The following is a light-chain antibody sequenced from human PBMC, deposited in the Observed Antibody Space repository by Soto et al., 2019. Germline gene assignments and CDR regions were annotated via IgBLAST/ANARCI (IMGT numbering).Light chain of an antibody. J-gene: IGKJ4*01. Sequence: DTVLTQSPATLSLSPGERATLSCRTSQSVGSYLAWYQQRPGQGPRLLISGASNRATGIPARFSGSGSGTDFTLTISSLEPEDFAVYYCQQRKTWPPTFGGGTKVEIK. CDR2: GAS. CDR3: QQRKTWPPT. CDR1: QSVGSY. V-gene: IGKV3-11*01.